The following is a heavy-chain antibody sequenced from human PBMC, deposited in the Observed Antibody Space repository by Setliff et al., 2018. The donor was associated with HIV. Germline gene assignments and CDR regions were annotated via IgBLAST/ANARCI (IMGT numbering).Heavy chain of an antibody. V-gene: IGHV4-59*01. CDR3: AVVAPGNWFDP. CDR2: IYYSGST. CDR1: GGSISSYY. D-gene: IGHD3-22*01. Sequence: SETLSLTCTVSGGSISSYYWSWIRQPPGKGLEWIGYIYYSGSTNHNPSLKSRVTISVDTSKNQFSLKLSSVTAADTAVYYCAVVAPGNWFDPWGQGTLVTVSS. J-gene: IGHJ5*02.